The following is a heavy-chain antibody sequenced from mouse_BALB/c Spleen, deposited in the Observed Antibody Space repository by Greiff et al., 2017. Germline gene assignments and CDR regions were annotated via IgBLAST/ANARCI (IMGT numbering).Heavy chain of an antibody. CDR1: GFTFSSYG. V-gene: IGHV5-6-3*01. CDR3: ARQGYYRYGFDY. Sequence: EVKLVESGGGLVQPGGSLKLSCAASGFTFSSYGMSWVRQTPDKRLELVATFNSNGGSTYYPDSVKGRFTISRDNAKNTLYLQMRSLKSEDTAMYYCARQGYYRYGFDYWGQDNTLTVYS. D-gene: IGHD2-14*01. CDR2: FNSNGGST. J-gene: IGHJ2*01.